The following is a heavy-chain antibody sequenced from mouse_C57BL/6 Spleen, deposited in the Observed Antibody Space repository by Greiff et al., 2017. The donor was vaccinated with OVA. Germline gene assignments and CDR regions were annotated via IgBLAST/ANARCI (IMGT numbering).Heavy chain of an antibody. CDR1: GYTFTDYF. J-gene: IGHJ1*03. CDR2: INPYNGGT. CDR3: SRNVSETMYLGV. V-gene: IGHV1-19*01. Sequence: VQLQQSGPVLVKPGASVKMSCKASGYTFTDYFMNWLKQSHGKSLQWIGVINPYNGGTSYNQKFKGKAKLTVDKSSSTAYMELNSLTSEDSAVYYCSRNVSETMYLGVWGTGTTVTVST.